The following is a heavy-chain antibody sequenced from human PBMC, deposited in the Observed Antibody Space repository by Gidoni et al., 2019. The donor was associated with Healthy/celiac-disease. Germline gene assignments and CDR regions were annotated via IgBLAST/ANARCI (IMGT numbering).Heavy chain of an antibody. J-gene: IGHJ4*02. CDR2: ISGSGGST. D-gene: IGHD5-12*01. V-gene: IGHV3-23*01. CDR3: AKIPDIVATIVSFDY. CDR1: GFTFSRYA. Sequence: EVQLLESGGGLVQPGGSLRLSCAASGFTFSRYALRWVRQAPGKGLEWVSAISGSGGSTYYADSVKCRFTISRDNSKNTLYLQMNSLRAEDTAVYYCAKIPDIVATIVSFDYWGQGTLVTVSS.